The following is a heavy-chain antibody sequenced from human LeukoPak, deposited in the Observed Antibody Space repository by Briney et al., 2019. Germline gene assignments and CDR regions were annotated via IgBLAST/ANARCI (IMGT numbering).Heavy chain of an antibody. V-gene: IGHV1-8*01. CDR2: MNPNSGNT. J-gene: IGHJ5*02. Sequence: ASVKVSCKASGYTFTSYDINWVRQATGQGLEWMGWMNPNSGNTGYAQKFQGRVTMTRNTSISTAYMELSSLRSEDTAVYYCARGRRAYSGFDPWGQGTLVTVFS. CDR1: GYTFTSYD. CDR3: ARGRRAYSGFDP. D-gene: IGHD4-11*01.